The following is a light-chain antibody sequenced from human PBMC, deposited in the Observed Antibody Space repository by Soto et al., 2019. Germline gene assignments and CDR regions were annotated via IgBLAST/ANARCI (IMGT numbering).Light chain of an antibody. CDR3: QQYGSSPIT. V-gene: IGKV3-20*01. J-gene: IGKJ5*01. Sequence: EIVLTQSPGTLSLSPGERATLTCRASQSITSRSLAWYQQKHGQAPRLLIYGSSSRATGIPESFSGSGSGTDFTLTISRLEPEDFAVYYCQQYGSSPITFGQGTRLEIK. CDR2: GSS. CDR1: QSITSRS.